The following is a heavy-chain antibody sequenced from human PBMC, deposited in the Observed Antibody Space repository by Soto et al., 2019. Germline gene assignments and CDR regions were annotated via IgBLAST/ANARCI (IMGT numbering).Heavy chain of an antibody. J-gene: IGHJ4*02. Sequence: PGGSLRLSCAASGFTFSSHSMNWVRQAPGKGLEWLSYINSGSTTIYYADSVKGRFTISRDNAKNSLYLQMNNLRAEDTAVYYCARAQWPRYYYFDYWGQGTLVTSPQ. V-gene: IGHV3-48*01. D-gene: IGHD6-19*01. CDR3: ARAQWPRYYYFDY. CDR1: GFTFSSHS. CDR2: INSGSTTI.